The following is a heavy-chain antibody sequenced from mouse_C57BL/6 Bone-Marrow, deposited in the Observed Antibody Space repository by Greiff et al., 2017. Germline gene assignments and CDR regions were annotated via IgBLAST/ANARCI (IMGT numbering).Heavy chain of an antibody. V-gene: IGHV1-5*01. J-gene: IGHJ4*01. Sequence: VQLQQSGTVLARPGASVKMSCKTSGYTFTSSWMHWVKQRPGQGLEWIGAIYPGDSDTSYNQKFKGKAKLTAVTSASTAYMELSSLTNEDSAVYYCSDGYGDAMDYWGQGTSVTVSS. CDR1: GYTFTSSW. CDR2: IYPGDSDT. D-gene: IGHD2-2*01. CDR3: SDGYGDAMDY.